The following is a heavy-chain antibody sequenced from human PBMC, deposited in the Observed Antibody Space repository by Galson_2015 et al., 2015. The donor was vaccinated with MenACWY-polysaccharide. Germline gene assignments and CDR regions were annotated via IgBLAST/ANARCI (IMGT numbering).Heavy chain of an antibody. V-gene: IGHV3-74*01. J-gene: IGHJ4*02. CDR2: TTSCGRRT. CDR3: ARGYSAYD. Sequence: SLRLSGAGAGFSFRSYRMHWVRQGPGNALVWVARTTSCGRRTYCADSVKDRFTFSRDNAKNTLYLQMNSLRAEDTALYYCARGYSAYDWGQGTLATVSA. D-gene: IGHD5-12*01. CDR1: GFSFRSYR.